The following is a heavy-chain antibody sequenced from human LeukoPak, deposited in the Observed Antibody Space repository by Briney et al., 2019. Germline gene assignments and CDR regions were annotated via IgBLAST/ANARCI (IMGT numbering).Heavy chain of an antibody. D-gene: IGHD4-23*01. CDR3: ARGLSIYGGNGGGFDY. CDR1: GFTFSSYW. V-gene: IGHV3-7*01. CDR2: IKQDGSEK. J-gene: IGHJ4*02. Sequence: PGGSLRLSCAASGFTFSSYWMSWVRQAPGKGLEWVANIKQDGSEKYYADSVKGRFTISRDNAKNSLYLQMNSLRAEDAAVYYCARGLSIYGGNGGGFDYWGQGTLVTVSS.